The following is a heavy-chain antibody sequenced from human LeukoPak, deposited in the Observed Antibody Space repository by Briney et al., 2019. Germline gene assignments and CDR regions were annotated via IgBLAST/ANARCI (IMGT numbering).Heavy chain of an antibody. CDR2: IYYTGST. J-gene: IGHJ4*02. CDR1: GASISGSGYY. D-gene: IGHD4/OR15-4a*01. Sequence: SETLSLTCAVSGASISGSGYYLGWIRQPPGKGLEWIGNIYYTGSTYYNASLQSRVTISIDMSKNQFSLRLSSVTAADTAVYYCARVELTTWGYYFDYWGQGTLVTVSS. CDR3: ARVELTTWGYYFDY. V-gene: IGHV4-39*07.